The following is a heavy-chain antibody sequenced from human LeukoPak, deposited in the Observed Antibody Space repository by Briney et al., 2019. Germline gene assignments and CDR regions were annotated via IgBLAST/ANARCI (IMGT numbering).Heavy chain of an antibody. D-gene: IGHD1-1*01. CDR2: ISYDGSNK. CDR3: AKDRPKVQLRFYFDY. J-gene: IGHJ4*02. CDR1: GFTFSSYG. V-gene: IGHV3-30*18. Sequence: GGSLRLSCAASGFTFSSYGMPWVRQAPGKGLEWVAVISYDGSNKYYADSVKGRFTISRDNSKNTLYLQMNSLRAEDTAVYYCAKDRPKVQLRFYFDYWGQGTLVTVSS.